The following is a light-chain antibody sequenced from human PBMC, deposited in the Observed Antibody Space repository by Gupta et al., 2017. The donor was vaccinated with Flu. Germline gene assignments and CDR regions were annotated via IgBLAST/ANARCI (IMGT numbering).Light chain of an antibody. CDR2: EVS. V-gene: IGLV2-14*01. CDR3: SSYTSNTALYA. CDR1: SSDVGGYNN. J-gene: IGLJ1*01. Sequence: QSALTQPASVSGSPGQSITISCTGTSSDVGGYNNVSWYLQHPGKAPKLMIYEVSNRPSGVSNRFSGSKSGNTASLTISGLQADDEADFYCSSYTSNTALYAFGTGTRVTVL.